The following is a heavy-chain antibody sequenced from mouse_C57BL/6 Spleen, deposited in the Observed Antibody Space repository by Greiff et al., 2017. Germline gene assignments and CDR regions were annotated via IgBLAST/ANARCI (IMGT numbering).Heavy chain of an antibody. CDR3: ARSDPTWSISFAY. Sequence: VQLQQSGPELVKPGASVKISCKASGYAFSSSWMNWVKQRPGKGLEWIGRIYPGDGDTNYNGKFKGKATLTAAKSSSTAYMPLSSLTSVDSSVYFCARSDPTWSISFAYWGQGTLLTVSA. D-gene: IGHD2-10*01. V-gene: IGHV1-82*01. J-gene: IGHJ3*01. CDR1: GYAFSSSW. CDR2: IYPGDGDT.